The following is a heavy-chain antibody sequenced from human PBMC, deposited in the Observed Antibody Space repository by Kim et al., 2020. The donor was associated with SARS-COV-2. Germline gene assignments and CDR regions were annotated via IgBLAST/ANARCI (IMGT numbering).Heavy chain of an antibody. CDR3: AKDLVAVAGTRSWFDP. D-gene: IGHD6-19*01. Sequence: SVEGRFTISRVNTKNTLYLQMNRLRAEDTAVYYCAKDLVAVAGTRSWFDPWGQGTLVTVSS. J-gene: IGHJ5*02. V-gene: IGHV3-30*02.